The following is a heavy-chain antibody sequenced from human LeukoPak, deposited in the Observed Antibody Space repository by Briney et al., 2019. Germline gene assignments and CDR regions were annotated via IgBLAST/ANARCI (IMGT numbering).Heavy chain of an antibody. J-gene: IGHJ4*02. CDR1: GITFSRYW. CDR2: IKQDGGEK. V-gene: IGHV3-7*03. D-gene: IGHD6-25*01. Sequence: GGSLRLSCVDSGITFSRYWMSWVRQAPGKGLEWVANIKQDGGEKYYVDSVKGRFTISRDNAKNSLYLQMNSLRVEDTAVYYCARGIAAYSDYWGQGTLVTVSS. CDR3: ARGIAAYSDY.